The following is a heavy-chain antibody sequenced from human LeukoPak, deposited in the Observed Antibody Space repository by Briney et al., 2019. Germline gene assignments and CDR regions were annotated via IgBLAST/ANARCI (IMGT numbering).Heavy chain of an antibody. CDR1: GGSISSSSYY. CDR2: IYYSGST. V-gene: IGHV4-39*07. D-gene: IGHD5-18*01. Sequence: SETLSLTCTVSGGSISSSSYYWGWSRQPPGKGLEWIGSIYYSGSTYYNPSLKSRVTISVDTSKNQFSLKLSSVTAADTAVYYCALMTPTARAFDIWRQGTMVTVSS. CDR3: ALMTPTARAFDI. J-gene: IGHJ3*02.